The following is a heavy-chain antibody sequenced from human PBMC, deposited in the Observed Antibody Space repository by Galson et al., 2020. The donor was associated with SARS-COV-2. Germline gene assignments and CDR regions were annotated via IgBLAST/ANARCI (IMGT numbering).Heavy chain of an antibody. CDR2: ISYDGSNK. J-gene: IGHJ4*02. V-gene: IGHV3-30*04. Sequence: GGSLILSCAASGFTFSSYAMHWVRQAPGKGLEWVAVISYDGSNKYYADSVKGRFTISRDNSKNTLYLQMNSLRAEDTAVYYCARDLTVPAAMFDYWGQGTLVTVSS. CDR1: GFTFSSYA. CDR3: ARDLTVPAAMFDY. D-gene: IGHD2-2*01.